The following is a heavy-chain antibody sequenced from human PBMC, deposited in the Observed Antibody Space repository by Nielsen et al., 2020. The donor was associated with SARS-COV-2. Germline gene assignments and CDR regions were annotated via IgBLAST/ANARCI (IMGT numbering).Heavy chain of an antibody. J-gene: IGHJ6*02. CDR3: ARDYGYAGIVVVVAALVGDYGMDV. CDR1: GFTFSSYA. V-gene: IGHV3-74*01. Sequence: GGSLRLSCAASGFTFSSYAMHWVRQAPGKGLVWVSRINSDGSSTSYADSVKGRFTISRDNAKNTLYLQMNSLRAEDTAVYYCARDYGYAGIVVVVAALVGDYGMDVWGQGTTVTVSS. CDR2: INSDGSST. D-gene: IGHD2-15*01.